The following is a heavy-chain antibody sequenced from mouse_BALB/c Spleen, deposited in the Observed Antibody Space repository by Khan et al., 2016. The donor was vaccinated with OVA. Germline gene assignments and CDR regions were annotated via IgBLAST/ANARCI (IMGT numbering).Heavy chain of an antibody. CDR2: ISYSGST. V-gene: IGHV3-2*02. D-gene: IGHD1-1*01. CDR1: CYSITSNYA. J-gene: IGHJ4*01. CDR3: ARKNYYGYAVDY. Sequence: VQLQESGPGLLKPSQSLSLTCTVTCYSITSNYAWNWIRQFPGNKLDWMGYISYSGSTSYNPSLKSRISITRDTSKNQFFLQLNSVTTEDTATYYCARKNYYGYAVDYWGQGTSVTVAS.